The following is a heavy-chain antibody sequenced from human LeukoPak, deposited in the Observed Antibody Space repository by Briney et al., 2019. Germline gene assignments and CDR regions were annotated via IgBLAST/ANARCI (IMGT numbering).Heavy chain of an antibody. CDR1: GGSFSGYY. J-gene: IGHJ5*02. Sequence: SGTLSLTCAVYGGSFSGYYWSWIRAPPGKGLEWMGAIKHSGSTNYNPSLKSRVTISVETSKNQFSLKLSSVTAAATAVYYCARGGAGICYTASLNWFDPWGQGTLVTVSS. CDR3: ARGGAGICYTASLNWFDP. V-gene: IGHV4-34*01. D-gene: IGHD6-13*01. CDR2: IKHSGST.